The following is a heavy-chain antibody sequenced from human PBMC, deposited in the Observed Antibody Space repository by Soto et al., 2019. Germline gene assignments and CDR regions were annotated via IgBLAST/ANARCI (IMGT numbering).Heavy chain of an antibody. CDR1: GGYISSVGYS. CDR2: IYHSGST. V-gene: IGHV4-30-2*01. D-gene: IGHD3-16*01. J-gene: IGHJ4*02. Sequence: ALSLTCTVSGGYISSVGYSWSWMRQQPGKGLEWIGYIYHSGSTYYNPSLKSRVTISVDRSKNQFSLKLSSVTAADTALYYCAGGIEACPLGYWGQGTLVTGSS. CDR3: AGGIEACPLGY.